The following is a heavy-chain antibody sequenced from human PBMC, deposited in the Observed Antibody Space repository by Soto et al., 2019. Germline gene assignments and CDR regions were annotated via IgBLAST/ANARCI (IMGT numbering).Heavy chain of an antibody. CDR3: AKDPGYCSGGSCGDAFDI. D-gene: IGHD2-15*01. Sequence: GGSLRLSCAASGFTFSSYAMSWVRQAPGKGLEWVSAISGSGGSTYCADSVKGRFTISRDNSKNTLYLQMNSLRAEDTAVYYCAKDPGYCSGGSCGDAFDIWGQGTMVTVSS. J-gene: IGHJ3*02. V-gene: IGHV3-23*01. CDR1: GFTFSSYA. CDR2: ISGSGGST.